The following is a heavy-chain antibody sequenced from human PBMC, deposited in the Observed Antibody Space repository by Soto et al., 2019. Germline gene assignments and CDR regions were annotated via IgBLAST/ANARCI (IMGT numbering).Heavy chain of an antibody. CDR1: GFTFSSYA. CDR3: AKRSSSSTFDY. CDR2: ISGSDDST. Sequence: PGESLKISCAASGFTFSSYAMSWVRQAPGKGLEWVSVISGSDDSTYYADSVKGRFTISRDNSKNTLYLQMNSLRAEDTAVYYCAKRSSSSTFDYWGQGNLVTVSS. V-gene: IGHV3-23*01. D-gene: IGHD6-6*01. J-gene: IGHJ4*02.